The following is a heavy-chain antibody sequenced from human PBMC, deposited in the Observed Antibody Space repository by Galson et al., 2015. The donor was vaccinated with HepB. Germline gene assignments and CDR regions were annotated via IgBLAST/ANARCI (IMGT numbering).Heavy chain of an antibody. CDR3: ASSPMTTVTGDAFDI. Sequence: SLRLSCAASGFTFSSNGMHWVRQAPGQGLEGVAVIWYDGSNKYYADSVKGRITISRDNSKNTLYLQMNSLRAADTAVYYCASSPMTTVTGDAFDIWGQGTMVTVSS. J-gene: IGHJ3*02. CDR2: IWYDGSNK. D-gene: IGHD4-17*01. V-gene: IGHV3-33*08. CDR1: GFTFSSNG.